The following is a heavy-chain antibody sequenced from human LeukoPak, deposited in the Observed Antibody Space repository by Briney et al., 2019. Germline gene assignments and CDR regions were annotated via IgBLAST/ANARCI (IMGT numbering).Heavy chain of an antibody. CDR1: GFTFSNFA. D-gene: IGHD5-12*01. CDR2: ISGRGDST. Sequence: PGGSLRLSCAASGFTFSNFAMSWVRQAPGKGLEWVSAISGRGDSTYYADSVKGRFTISRDNSKNTLYLQMNSLRAEDTAVYYCAKTYSGYDFGYFDYWGQGTLVTVSS. J-gene: IGHJ4*02. CDR3: AKTYSGYDFGYFDY. V-gene: IGHV3-23*01.